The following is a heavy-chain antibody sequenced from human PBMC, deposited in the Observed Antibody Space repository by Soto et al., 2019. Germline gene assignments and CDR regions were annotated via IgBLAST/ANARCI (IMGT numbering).Heavy chain of an antibody. CDR1: GCTCTSYR. CDR2: ISPYNGNT. J-gene: IGHJ4*02. Sequence: GASVKVTCKASGCTCTSYRISCVRQAPGQGLEWMGWISPYNGNTNYAQKLQGRVTMTTDTSTSTAYMELRSLRSDDTAVYYCARSWYCSGGSCYPLHFDYWGQGTLVTVSS. V-gene: IGHV1-18*01. D-gene: IGHD2-15*01. CDR3: ARSWYCSGGSCYPLHFDY.